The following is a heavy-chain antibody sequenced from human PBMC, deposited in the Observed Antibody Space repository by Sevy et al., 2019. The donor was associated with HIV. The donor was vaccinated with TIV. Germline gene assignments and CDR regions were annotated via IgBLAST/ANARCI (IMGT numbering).Heavy chain of an antibody. Sequence: GGSLRLSCAASGFTFDTYWMQWVRQAPGKGLEWVANIRQDGNEIYYADSVKGRFIISRDNAKESLYLQMSNLRVEDTGIYYCARRYFDLWGQGTLVTVSS. CDR1: GFTFDTYW. J-gene: IGHJ4*02. V-gene: IGHV3-7*01. CDR3: ARRYFDL. CDR2: IRQDGNEI.